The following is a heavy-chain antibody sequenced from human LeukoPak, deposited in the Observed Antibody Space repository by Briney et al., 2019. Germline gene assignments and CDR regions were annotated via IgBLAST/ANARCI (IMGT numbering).Heavy chain of an antibody. CDR1: GFTVSSNY. CDR2: IYSGGST. J-gene: IGHJ4*02. Sequence: GGSLRLSCAASGFTVSSNYMSWVRQAPGKGLEWVSVIYSGGSTYYADSVKGRFTISRDNSKNTLYLQMNSLRVEDTAVYYCARGWGEKGRCRGGTCNNPQFDYWGQGILVTVSS. D-gene: IGHD2-15*01. V-gene: IGHV3-53*01. CDR3: ARGWGEKGRCRGGTCNNPQFDY.